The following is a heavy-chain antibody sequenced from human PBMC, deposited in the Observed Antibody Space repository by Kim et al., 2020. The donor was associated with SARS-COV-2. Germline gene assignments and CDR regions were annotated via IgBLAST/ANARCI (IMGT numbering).Heavy chain of an antibody. CDR3: ARDLGVSPDDY. CDR1: GFTFSSYA. D-gene: IGHD3-16*01. V-gene: IGHV3-30-3*01. Sequence: GGSLRLSCAASGFTFSSYAMHWVRQAPGKGLEWVAVISYDGSNKYYADSVKGRFTISRDNSKNTLYLQMNSLRAEDTAVYYCARDLGVSPDDYWGQGTLVTVSS. J-gene: IGHJ4*02. CDR2: ISYDGSNK.